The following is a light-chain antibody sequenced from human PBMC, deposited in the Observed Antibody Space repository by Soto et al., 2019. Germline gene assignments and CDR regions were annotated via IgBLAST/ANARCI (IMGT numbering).Light chain of an antibody. Sequence: EIVLTQSPGTLSLSPGEGATLSCRASQSVSSRNLAWFRQKPGQAPRLLIYGASNRAPGIPDRFSGSGSGTDFILTVNRVEPDDIAVYDCQAYGDSPPAYTFGQGTKLQIK. V-gene: IGKV3-20*01. J-gene: IGKJ2*01. CDR3: QAYGDSPPAYT. CDR1: QSVSSRN. CDR2: GAS.